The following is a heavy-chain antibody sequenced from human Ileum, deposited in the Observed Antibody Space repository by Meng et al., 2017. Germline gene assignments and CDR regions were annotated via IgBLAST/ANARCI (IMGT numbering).Heavy chain of an antibody. D-gene: IGHD2-21*02. J-gene: IGHJ4*02. Sequence: GESLKISCAASGFTFGSYSMHWVRQAPGKGLEWVSSISSSSSYIYYADSVKGRFTISRDNAKNSLYLQMNSLRAEDTAVYYCARWGGDPSDYWGQGTLVTVSS. CDR1: GFTFGSYS. CDR2: ISSSSSYI. CDR3: ARWGGDPSDY. V-gene: IGHV3-21*01.